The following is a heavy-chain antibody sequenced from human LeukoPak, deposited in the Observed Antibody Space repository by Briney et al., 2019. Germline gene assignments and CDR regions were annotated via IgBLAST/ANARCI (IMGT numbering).Heavy chain of an antibody. CDR2: ISYTGST. CDR1: GGSISTPDYY. V-gene: IGHV4-39*01. J-gene: IGHJ5*02. CDR3: ARRAIPAAGTFDP. D-gene: IGHD6-13*01. Sequence: SETLSLTCSVSGGSISTPDYYWDWIRQPPGKGLEWIGRISYTGSTYYNPPHRSRVTMSVNTSKNQFSLELGSLTAADTAVYYCARRAIPAAGTFDPWGQGTLVTVSS.